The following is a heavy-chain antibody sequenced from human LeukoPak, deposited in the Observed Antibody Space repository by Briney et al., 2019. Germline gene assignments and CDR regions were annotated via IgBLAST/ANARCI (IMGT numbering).Heavy chain of an antibody. V-gene: IGHV3-21*01. J-gene: IGHJ4*02. D-gene: IGHD3-22*01. Sequence: GGSLRLSCAASGFTFISYSMTWVRQAPGKVLEWVSSISSSSSYIYYADSVKGRFTISRDNAKNSLYLQMNSLRAEDTAVYYCAKKRTSGYYRNYFDYWGQGTLVTVSS. CDR3: AKKRTSGYYRNYFDY. CDR1: GFTFISYS. CDR2: ISSSSSYI.